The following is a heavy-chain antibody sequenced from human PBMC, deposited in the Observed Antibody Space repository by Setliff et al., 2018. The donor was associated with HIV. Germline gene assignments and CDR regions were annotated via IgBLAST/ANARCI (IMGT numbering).Heavy chain of an antibody. Sequence: SETLSLTCTVSGGSISSYYWSWIRQPAGKGLEWIGRIYPSGNINYNPSLKSRLPMSIDTSKNQFSLNLSSVTATDTAVYYCAIDAGHHYGSGPPLEYWGQGIQVTVSS. CDR3: AIDAGHHYGSGPPLEY. D-gene: IGHD3-10*01. V-gene: IGHV4-4*07. CDR1: GGSISSYY. J-gene: IGHJ4*02. CDR2: IYPSGNI.